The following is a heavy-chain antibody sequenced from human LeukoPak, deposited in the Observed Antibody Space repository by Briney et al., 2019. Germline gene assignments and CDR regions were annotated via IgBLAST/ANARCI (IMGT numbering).Heavy chain of an antibody. CDR1: GYTFTSYG. CDR3: ARRASPDDAFDI. CDR2: ISAYNGNT. D-gene: IGHD1-14*01. V-gene: IGHV1-18*01. J-gene: IGHJ3*02. Sequence: GASVKVSRKASGYTFTSYGISWVRRAPGQGLEWMGWISAYNGNTNYAQKLQGRVTMTTDTSTSTAYMELRSLRSDDTAVYYCARRASPDDAFDIWGQGTMVTVSS.